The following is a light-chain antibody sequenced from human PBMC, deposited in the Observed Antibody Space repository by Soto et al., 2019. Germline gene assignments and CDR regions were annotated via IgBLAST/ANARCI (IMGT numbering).Light chain of an antibody. CDR2: DAS. Sequence: DIQMTQSPSTLSASVGDRVTITCRASQSISTWLAWYQQKPGNAPKLLIFDASNLESGVPSRFSGSGSGTEFTLTIDSLQPDDFATYYCQQYNSYSEAFGQGTKVELK. J-gene: IGKJ1*01. V-gene: IGKV1-5*01. CDR1: QSISTW. CDR3: QQYNSYSEA.